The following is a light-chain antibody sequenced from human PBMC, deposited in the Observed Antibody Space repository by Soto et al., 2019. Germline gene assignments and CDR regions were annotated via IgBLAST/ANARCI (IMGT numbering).Light chain of an antibody. CDR1: QTINNW. J-gene: IGKJ1*01. Sequence: DIQMTQSPSTLSASVGDRVTITCRASQTINNWLAWYQQKPGKAPKLLINKASSLEGGVSSRFSGSASGTEFTLSISSLQPDDFATFYCQQYHNYPWTFGQATKVEI. V-gene: IGKV1-5*03. CDR2: KAS. CDR3: QQYHNYPWT.